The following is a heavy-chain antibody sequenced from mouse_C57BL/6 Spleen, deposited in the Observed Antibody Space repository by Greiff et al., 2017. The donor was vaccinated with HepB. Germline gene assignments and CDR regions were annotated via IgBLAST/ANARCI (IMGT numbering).Heavy chain of an antibody. Sequence: QVHVKQSGAELVRPGTSVKLSCKASGYTFTSYWMHWVKQRPGQGLEWIGVIDPSDSYTNYNQKFKGKATLTVDTSSSTAYMQLSSLTSEDSAVYYCARSASGHYAMDYWGQGTSVTVSS. J-gene: IGHJ4*01. CDR1: GYTFTSYW. D-gene: IGHD1-3*01. V-gene: IGHV1-59*01. CDR3: ARSASGHYAMDY. CDR2: IDPSDSYT.